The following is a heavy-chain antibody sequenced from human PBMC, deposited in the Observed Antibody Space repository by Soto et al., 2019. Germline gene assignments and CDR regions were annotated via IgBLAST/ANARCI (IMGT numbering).Heavy chain of an antibody. CDR2: MNPNSGNT. CDR3: ARGLRQIPTTEDDDAFDI. D-gene: IGHD1-1*01. V-gene: IGHV1-8*02. Sequence: ASLKVCCKASGYTFTSCDINCVRQATGQGLEWMGWMNPNSGNTGYAQKFQGRVTMTRNTSISTAYMELSSLRSEDTAVYYCARGLRQIPTTEDDDAFDIWGQGTMVTVSS. CDR1: GYTFTSCD. J-gene: IGHJ3*02.